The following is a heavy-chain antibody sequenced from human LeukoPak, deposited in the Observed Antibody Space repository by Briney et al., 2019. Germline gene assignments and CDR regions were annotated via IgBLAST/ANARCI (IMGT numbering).Heavy chain of an antibody. J-gene: IGHJ5*02. V-gene: IGHV4-34*01. CDR3: ARADYTGAWFDP. Sequence: SETLSLTCAVYGVSFSGYYWSWIRQPPGKGPEWIGEINHSGSTNYNPSLKSRVTISVDTSKNQFSLKLSSVTAADTAVYYCARADYTGAWFDPWGQGTLVTVSS. CDR1: GVSFSGYY. D-gene: IGHD4-11*01. CDR2: INHSGST.